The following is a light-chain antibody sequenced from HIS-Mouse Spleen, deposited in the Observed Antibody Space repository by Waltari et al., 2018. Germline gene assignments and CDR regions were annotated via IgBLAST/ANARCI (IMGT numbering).Light chain of an antibody. CDR2: DAS. CDR1: QSVSSY. V-gene: IGKV3-11*01. CDR3: QQRSNWPYT. J-gene: IGKJ2*01. Sequence: EIVLTQSPATLSLSPGERATLPCMASQSVSSYLAWSQQKPGQAPRLLIYDASNRATGIPARFSGSGSGTDFTLTISSLEPEDFAVYYCQQRSNWPYTFGQGTKLEIK.